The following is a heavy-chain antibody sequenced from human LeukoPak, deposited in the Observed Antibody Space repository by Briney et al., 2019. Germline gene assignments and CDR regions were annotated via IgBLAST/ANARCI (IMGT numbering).Heavy chain of an antibody. CDR1: GGSISSYY. Sequence: SETLSLTCTVSGGSISSYYWSWIRQPPGKGLEWIGYIYYSGSTNYNPSLKSRVTISVDTSKNQFSLKLSSVTAADTAVYYCARIAAAGYPFDPWSQGTLVTVSS. D-gene: IGHD6-13*01. J-gene: IGHJ5*02. CDR3: ARIAAAGYPFDP. V-gene: IGHV4-59*01. CDR2: IYYSGST.